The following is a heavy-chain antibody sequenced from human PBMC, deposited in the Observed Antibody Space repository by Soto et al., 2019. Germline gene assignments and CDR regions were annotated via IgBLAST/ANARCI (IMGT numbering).Heavy chain of an antibody. D-gene: IGHD3-22*01. CDR3: ARGWGYDSNDYYYAY. Sequence: QVQLVQXGAXXRKPGSSVKVSCKASGGTFSRHAISWVRXAPGQGLEWMGGIIPIFGTANHAQKFQGRVTIIADESTSTVYMELSSLRSEDTAMYYCARGWGYDSNDYYYAYWGQGTLVIVSS. CDR1: GGTFSRHA. CDR2: IIPIFGTA. V-gene: IGHV1-69*01. J-gene: IGHJ4*02.